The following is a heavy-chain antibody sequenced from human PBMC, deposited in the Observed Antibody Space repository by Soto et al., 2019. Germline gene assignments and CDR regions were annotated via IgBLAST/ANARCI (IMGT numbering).Heavy chain of an antibody. D-gene: IGHD3-10*01. CDR2: FDPEDGET. CDR1: GYTLTELS. Sequence: ASVKVSCKVSGYTLTELSMHWVRQAPGRGLEWMGGFDPEDGETIYAQKFQGRVTMTEDTSTDTAYMELSSLRSEDTAVYYCATDVLYYYGSGSYYHFDYWGQGTLVTVSS. CDR3: ATDVLYYYGSGSYYHFDY. V-gene: IGHV1-24*01. J-gene: IGHJ4*02.